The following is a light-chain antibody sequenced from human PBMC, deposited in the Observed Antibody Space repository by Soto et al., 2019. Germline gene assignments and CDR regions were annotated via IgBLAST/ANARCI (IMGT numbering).Light chain of an antibody. V-gene: IGKV1-5*01. CDR1: QSISGW. J-gene: IGKJ1*01. CDR3: QQYNSYSGT. Sequence: DIQMTQSPSSLSASVGDRVTITCRASQSISGWLAWYQQKPGKVPKLLIYDASSLERGVPSRFSGSGSGTDFTLTISSLQPDDVATYYCQQYNSYSGTFGQGTKVDIK. CDR2: DAS.